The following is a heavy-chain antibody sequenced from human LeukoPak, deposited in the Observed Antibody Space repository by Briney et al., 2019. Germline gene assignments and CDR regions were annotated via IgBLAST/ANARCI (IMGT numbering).Heavy chain of an antibody. J-gene: IGHJ3*02. CDR3: ARHGRRGTDAFDI. D-gene: IGHD1-1*01. Sequence: PSETLSLTCAVSGGSFSGYSWSWIRHPPGKGLEWIGEINKSGSTNYRPSSTSRVTLSVDTSKNHFSLKLGSVTAAHTAVYYCARHGRRGTDAFDIWGQGTMVAVSS. CDR2: INKSGST. V-gene: IGHV4-34*01. CDR1: GGSFSGYS.